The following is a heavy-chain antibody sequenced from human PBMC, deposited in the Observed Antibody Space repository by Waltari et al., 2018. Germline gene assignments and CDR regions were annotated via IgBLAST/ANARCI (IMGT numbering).Heavy chain of an antibody. D-gene: IGHD2-2*01. Sequence: QMQLQESGPGLVKPSETLSLTCSVSGGSMRSYYWSWIRQPPGEGLEWIGYISDSGNTNQNPSLKSRVAISVDTSKNQFSLKLTSVTAADTAVYYCARASQRYCSSTTCYPYWFDPWGQGTLVTVSS. V-gene: IGHV4-59*01. J-gene: IGHJ5*02. CDR3: ARASQRYCSSTTCYPYWFDP. CDR2: ISDSGNT. CDR1: GGSMRSYY.